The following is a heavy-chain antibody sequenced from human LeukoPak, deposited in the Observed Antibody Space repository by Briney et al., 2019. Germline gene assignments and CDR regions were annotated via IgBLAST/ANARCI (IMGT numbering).Heavy chain of an antibody. CDR1: GYTFTGYY. CDR3: ARGEGYCSGGSCYIFDY. CDR2: INPNSGGT. D-gene: IGHD2-15*01. V-gene: IGHV1-2*06. Sequence: ASVKVSCTASGYTFTGYYMHWGRQAPGQGLEWMGRINPNSGGTNYAQKHQGRVTMTRDTAISTDYMEMSRLRSDDSAVYYCARGEGYCSGGSCYIFDYWGQGTLVTVSS. J-gene: IGHJ4*02.